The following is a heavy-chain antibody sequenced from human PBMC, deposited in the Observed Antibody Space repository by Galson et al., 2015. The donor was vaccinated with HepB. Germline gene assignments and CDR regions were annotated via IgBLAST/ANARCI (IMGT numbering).Heavy chain of an antibody. J-gene: IGHJ4*02. CDR3: TRDVERWLQSGGFDY. CDR1: GFTFGDYA. V-gene: IGHV3-49*04. D-gene: IGHD5-24*01. Sequence: SLRLSCAASGFTFGDYAMSWVRQAPGKGLEWVGFIRSKAYGGTTEYAASVKGRFTISRDDSKSIAYLQMNSLKTEDTAVYYCTRDVERWLQSGGFDYWGQGTLVTVSS. CDR2: IRSKAYGGTT.